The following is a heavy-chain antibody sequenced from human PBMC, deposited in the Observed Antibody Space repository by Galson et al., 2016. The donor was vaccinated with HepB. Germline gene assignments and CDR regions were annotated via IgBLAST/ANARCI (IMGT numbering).Heavy chain of an antibody. CDR3: ARTIPVAGIEGFDI. CDR1: GDSVSSNSAA. Sequence: CAISGDSVSSNSAAWNWIRQSPSRGLEWPGRTYYRSKWDNDYGESVKSRITINPDTSKNQFSLQLDSVTPEDTAVYYCARTIPVAGIEGFDIWGQGTMVTVSS. J-gene: IGHJ3*02. V-gene: IGHV6-1*01. D-gene: IGHD6-19*01. CDR2: TYYRSKWDN.